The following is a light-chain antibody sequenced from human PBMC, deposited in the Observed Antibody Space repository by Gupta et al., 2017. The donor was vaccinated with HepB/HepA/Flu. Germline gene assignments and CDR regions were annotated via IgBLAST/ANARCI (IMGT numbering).Light chain of an antibody. J-gene: IGKJ4*01. CDR3: QQRRNWPLLT. CDR2: DAS. Sequence: EIVLTQSPATLSLSPGERATLSCRASQSVSSYLAWYQQRPGQAPRLLIYDASNRATGIPARFSGSGSGTDFTLTISSLEPEDFAVYYCQQRRNWPLLTFGGGTKV. V-gene: IGKV3-11*01. CDR1: QSVSSY.